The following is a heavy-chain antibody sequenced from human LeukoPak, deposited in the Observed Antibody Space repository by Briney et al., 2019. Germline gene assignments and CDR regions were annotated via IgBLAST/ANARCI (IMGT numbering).Heavy chain of an antibody. Sequence: GGSLRLSCAASGFTLSSSWMHWARQAPGKGLMWVSRISRDGRTTNYADSVKGRFTISRDNAENTLYLQMNSLRAEDTAFYYCVRDGGRGDFDIWGQGTMVTVSS. V-gene: IGHV3-74*01. D-gene: IGHD1-26*01. J-gene: IGHJ3*02. CDR1: GFTLSSSW. CDR3: VRDGGRGDFDI. CDR2: ISRDGRTT.